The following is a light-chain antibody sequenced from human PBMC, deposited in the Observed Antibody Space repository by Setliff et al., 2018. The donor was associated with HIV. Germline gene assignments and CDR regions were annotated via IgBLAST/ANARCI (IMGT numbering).Light chain of an antibody. J-gene: IGLJ1*01. V-gene: IGLV2-14*01. CDR1: SSDVGTYNY. CDR3: GAWDDTLRAYV. CDR2: EVT. Sequence: QSVLTQPASVSGSPGQSITISCTGTSSDVGTYNYVSWYQQHPGKAPKLMIYEVTYRPSGVSNRFSGSKSGNMASLTISGLQAEDEADYYCGAWDDTLRAYVFGSGTKVTV.